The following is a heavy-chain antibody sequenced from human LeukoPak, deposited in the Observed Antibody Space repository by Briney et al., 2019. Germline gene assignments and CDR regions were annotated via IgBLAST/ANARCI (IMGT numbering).Heavy chain of an antibody. V-gene: IGHV3-48*01. D-gene: IGHD3-3*01. CDR2: ISSSSSTI. Sequence: PGGSLRLSCAASGFTFSSYSMNWVRQAPGKGLEWVSYISSSSSTIYYADSVKGRFTISRDNAKNSLYLQMNSLRAEDTAVYYCARDLGASYDFWSDYYNWGQGTLVTVSS. CDR1: GFTFSSYS. CDR3: ARDLGASYDFWSDYYN. J-gene: IGHJ4*02.